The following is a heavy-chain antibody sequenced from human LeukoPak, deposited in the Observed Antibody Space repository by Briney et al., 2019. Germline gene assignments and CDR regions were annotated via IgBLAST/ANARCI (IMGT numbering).Heavy chain of an antibody. CDR3: ASKGATVVTNYYYYMDV. CDR1: GGSFSDYY. V-gene: IGHV4-34*01. CDR2: INHNGNT. Sequence: SETLSLSCAVYGGSFSDYYWSWIRQPPGKGLEWIGEINHNGNTNYNPSLKSRVTISVDTSKNQFSLKLSSVTAADTAVYYCASKGATVVTNYYYYMDVWGKGTTVTISS. D-gene: IGHD4-23*01. J-gene: IGHJ6*03.